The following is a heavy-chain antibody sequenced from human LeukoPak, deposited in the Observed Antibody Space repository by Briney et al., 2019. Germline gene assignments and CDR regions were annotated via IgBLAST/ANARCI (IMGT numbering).Heavy chain of an antibody. V-gene: IGHV3-21*01. CDR2: ISSSSDFI. CDR1: GFTFNTYA. Sequence: GGSLRLSCAASGFTFNTYAMNWVRQAPGKGSEWVSSISSSSDFIAYADSVRGRFTISRDNAKNSLFLQMNSRRADDTALYYCASELGIVGGRRNDCWGQGILVTVSS. CDR3: ASELGIVGGRRNDC. D-gene: IGHD1-26*01. J-gene: IGHJ4*02.